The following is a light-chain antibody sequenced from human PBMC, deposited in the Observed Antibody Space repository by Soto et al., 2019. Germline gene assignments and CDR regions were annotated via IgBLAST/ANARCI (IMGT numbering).Light chain of an antibody. CDR3: QQYNNWWT. Sequence: EIVMTQSPATLSVSPGERVTLSCRASQSVSSSLAWYQQKPDQAPRLLIYGASTRAIGIPGRFSGSGSETEFTLTISRLQSEDFAVYYCQQYNNWWTFGQGTKVETK. J-gene: IGKJ1*01. CDR2: GAS. V-gene: IGKV3-15*01. CDR1: QSVSSS.